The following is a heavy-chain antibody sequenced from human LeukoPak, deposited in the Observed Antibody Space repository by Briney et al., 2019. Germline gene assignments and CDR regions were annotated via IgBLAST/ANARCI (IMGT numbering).Heavy chain of an antibody. Sequence: SSETLSLTCAVSGGSISSSNWWSWVRQPPGKGLEWIGEIYHSGSTNYNPSLKSRVTISVDKSKNQFSLKLSSVTAADTAIYYCAKDRRLPWDYFDSWGQGTLVTVSS. V-gene: IGHV4-4*02. J-gene: IGHJ4*02. CDR1: GGSISSSNW. CDR3: AKDRRLPWDYFDS. CDR2: IYHSGST. D-gene: IGHD5-12*01.